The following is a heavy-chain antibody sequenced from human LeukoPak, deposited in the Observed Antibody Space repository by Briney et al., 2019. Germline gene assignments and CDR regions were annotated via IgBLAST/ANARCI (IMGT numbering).Heavy chain of an antibody. D-gene: IGHD2/OR15-2a*01. Sequence: SETLSLTCTVSGGSISSYYWSWIRQPPGKGLEWIGYIYYSGSTNYNPSLKSRVTISVDTSKNQFSLKLSSVTAADTAVYYCASTIGYYYYGMDVWGQGTTVTVSS. CDR1: GGSISSYY. V-gene: IGHV4-59*01. CDR2: IYYSGST. J-gene: IGHJ6*02. CDR3: ASTIGYYYYGMDV.